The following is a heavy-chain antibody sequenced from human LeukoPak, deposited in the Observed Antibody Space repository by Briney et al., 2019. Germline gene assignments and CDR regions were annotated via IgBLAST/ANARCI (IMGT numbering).Heavy chain of an antibody. CDR2: ISYDGSNK. Sequence: GGSLRLSCAASGFTFSSYAMHWVRQAPGKGLEWVAVISYDGSNKYYADSVKGRFTISRDNSKNTLYLQMNSLRAEDTAVYYCVRDPELTGFDYWGQGTLVTVSS. CDR3: VRDPELTGFDY. CDR1: GFTFSSYA. D-gene: IGHD1-26*01. V-gene: IGHV3-30*04. J-gene: IGHJ4*02.